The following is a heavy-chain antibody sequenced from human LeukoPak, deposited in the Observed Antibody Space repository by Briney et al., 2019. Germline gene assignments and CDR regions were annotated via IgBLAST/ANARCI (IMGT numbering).Heavy chain of an antibody. CDR1: GGSIHSGSYY. CDR3: ARSRDGYNLEIDY. CDR2: IYTSGSS. D-gene: IGHD5-24*01. J-gene: IGHJ4*02. V-gene: IGHV4-61*02. Sequence: SETLSLTCTVSGGSIHSGSYYWSWIRQPAGKGLEWIGRIYTSGSSNYNPSLKSRVTLSIDTSKSQFSLKLSSVTAADTAVYCCARSRDGYNLEIDYWGQGTLVTVSS.